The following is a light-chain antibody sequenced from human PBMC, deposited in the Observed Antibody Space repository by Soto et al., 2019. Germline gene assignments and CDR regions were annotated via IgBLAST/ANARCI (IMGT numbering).Light chain of an antibody. Sequence: EILLTQSPGTLSLSPGERATLSCRASQSVSSSYLAWYQQKPGQAPRLLIYGASSRATGIPDRFSGSGSGTDFTLTISRLETEDFAVYYCQQYGSSSWTFGQGPRWIS. CDR1: QSVSSSY. CDR3: QQYGSSSWT. V-gene: IGKV3-20*01. J-gene: IGKJ1*01. CDR2: GAS.